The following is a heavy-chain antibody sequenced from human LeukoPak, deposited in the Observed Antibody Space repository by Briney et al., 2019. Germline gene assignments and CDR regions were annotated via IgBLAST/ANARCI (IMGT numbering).Heavy chain of an antibody. D-gene: IGHD3-22*01. V-gene: IGHV3-7*01. J-gene: IGHJ3*02. CDR1: GFTFRSFW. Sequence: GGSLRLSCAASGFTFRSFWMSWVRQAPGKGLECVANIKQDGSEKYYVDSVKGRFTISRDNAKKSLYLQMNSLRAEDTAVYYCAHSGDSSGHYSYAFDIWGQGTMVTVSS. CDR2: IKQDGSEK. CDR3: AHSGDSSGHYSYAFDI.